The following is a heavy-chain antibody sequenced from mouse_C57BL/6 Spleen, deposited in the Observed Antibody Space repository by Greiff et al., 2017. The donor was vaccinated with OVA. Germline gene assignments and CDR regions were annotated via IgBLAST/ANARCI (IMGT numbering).Heavy chain of an antibody. CDR2: IDPANGNT. V-gene: IGHV14-3*01. CDR3: APYDYDGRWFAY. CDR1: GFNIKNTY. Sequence: EVKLVESVAELVRPGASVKLSCTASGFNIKNTYMHWVKQRPEQGLEWIGRIDPANGNTKYAPKFQGKATITADTSSNTAYLQLSSLTSEDTAIYYCAPYDYDGRWFAYWGQGTLVTVSA. J-gene: IGHJ3*01. D-gene: IGHD2-4*01.